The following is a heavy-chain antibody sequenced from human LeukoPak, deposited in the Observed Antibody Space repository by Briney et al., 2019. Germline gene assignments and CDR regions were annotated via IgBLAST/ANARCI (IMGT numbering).Heavy chain of an antibody. D-gene: IGHD6-13*01. CDR3: APGTMTYDW. Sequence: ASVKVSCKASGYTFTDYSVHWVRQAPGQGLEWMGWINPKSGGTNYAQKFQGRVTMTRDTSIATTYMELSTLRSDDTAVYYYAPGTMTYDWWGQGTLVTVSS. J-gene: IGHJ4*02. CDR2: INPKSGGT. V-gene: IGHV1-2*02. CDR1: GYTFTDYS.